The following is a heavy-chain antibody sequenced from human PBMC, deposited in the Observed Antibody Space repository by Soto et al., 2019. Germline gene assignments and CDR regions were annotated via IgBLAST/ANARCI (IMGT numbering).Heavy chain of an antibody. D-gene: IGHD3-3*01. V-gene: IGHV1-46*02. CDR2: INPSGDSP. CDR3: ARGGRFSESKMGMNMDV. Sequence: QEQLVQSGAEVKKPGASVKVSCKSSGLIFNNYYIHWVRQAPGEGLEWMGIINPSGDSPTPAPKFQGTVTMTRDTSTPTAYMQLSSLRSEATAYYYCARGGRFSESKMGMNMDVWGQGTTVTVAS. CDR1: GLIFNNYY. J-gene: IGHJ6*02.